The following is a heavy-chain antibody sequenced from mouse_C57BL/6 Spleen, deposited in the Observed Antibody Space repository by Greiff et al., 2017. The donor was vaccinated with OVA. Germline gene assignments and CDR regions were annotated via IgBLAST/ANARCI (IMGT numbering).Heavy chain of an antibody. Sequence: QVQLQQPGAELVKPGASVKMSCKASGYTFTSYWITWVKQRPGQGLEWIGDIYPGSGSTNYNEKFMSKATLTVDTSSTTAYMRLSTLTSEDSAVYYCARYVPFAHWGQGTLGTVSA. CDR1: GYTFTSYW. J-gene: IGHJ3*01. V-gene: IGHV1-55*01. CDR2: IYPGSGST. CDR3: ARYVPFAH.